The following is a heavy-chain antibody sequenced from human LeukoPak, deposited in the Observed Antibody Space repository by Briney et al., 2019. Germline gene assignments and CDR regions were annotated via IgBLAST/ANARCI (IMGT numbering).Heavy chain of an antibody. Sequence: ASVKVSCKPSGYSFTGSYMHWVRHAPGPGLEWMGQLNANSGGTNSAQTLQGRDSITRDTSISTAYMELSRLRSANTAVYYCAFGPLEAFDIWGQGTMVTVSS. V-gene: IGHV1-2*06. CDR2: LNANSGGT. CDR1: GYSFTGSY. D-gene: IGHD3-16*01. CDR3: AFGPLEAFDI. J-gene: IGHJ3*02.